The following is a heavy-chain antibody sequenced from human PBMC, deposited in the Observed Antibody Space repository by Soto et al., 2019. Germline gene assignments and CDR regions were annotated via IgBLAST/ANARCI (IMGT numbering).Heavy chain of an antibody. CDR3: ARALLPEYGDFTDAFDI. V-gene: IGHV4-34*01. Sequence: QVQLQQWGARLLKPSETLSLSCAVYGGSFGDNYWSWIRQPPGMGLEWIGEINHSGTTNQNPSLKSRVTISVDASMSQFSLNLTSLTAADTAVYYCARALLPEYGDFTDAFDIWGQGTMVTVSS. CDR2: INHSGTT. J-gene: IGHJ3*02. D-gene: IGHD4-17*01. CDR1: GGSFGDNY.